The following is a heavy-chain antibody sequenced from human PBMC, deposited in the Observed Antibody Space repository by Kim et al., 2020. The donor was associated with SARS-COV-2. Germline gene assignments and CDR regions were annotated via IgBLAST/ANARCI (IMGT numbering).Heavy chain of an antibody. D-gene: IGHD3-9*01. V-gene: IGHV3-21*01. Sequence: GGSLRLSCAASGFTFSSYSMNWVRRAPGKGLEWVSSISSSSSYIYYADSVKGRFTISRDNAKNSLYLQMNSLRAEDTAVYYCARGALIDYDILTGYYVSPYFDYWGQGTLVTVSS. CDR2: ISSSSSYI. CDR3: ARGALIDYDILTGYYVSPYFDY. J-gene: IGHJ4*02. CDR1: GFTFSSYS.